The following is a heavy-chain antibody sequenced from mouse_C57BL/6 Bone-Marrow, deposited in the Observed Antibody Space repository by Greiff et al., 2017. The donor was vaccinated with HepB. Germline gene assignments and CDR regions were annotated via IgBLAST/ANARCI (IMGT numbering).Heavy chain of an antibody. D-gene: IGHD2-1*01. CDR3: TRYYGNYGAWFAY. Sequence: QVQLQQPGTELVKPGASVKLSCKASGYTFTSYWMHWVKQRPGQGLEWIGYINPSNGGTNYNEKFKSKATLTVAKSSSTACMQLSSLTSEDSAVYYCTRYYGNYGAWFAYWGQGTLVTVSA. CDR1: GYTFTSYW. V-gene: IGHV1-53*01. CDR2: INPSNGGT. J-gene: IGHJ3*01.